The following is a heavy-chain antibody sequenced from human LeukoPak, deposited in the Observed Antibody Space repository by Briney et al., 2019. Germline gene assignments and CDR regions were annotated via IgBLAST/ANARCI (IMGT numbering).Heavy chain of an antibody. J-gene: IGHJ3*02. CDR2: IRYDGSNK. Sequence: PGGSLRLSCAASGFTFSSYGMHWVRQAPGKGLEWVAFIRYDGSNKYYADSVKGRFTISRDNAKNSLYLQMNSLRAEDTAVYYCARDVFSTSLGAFDIWGQGTMVTVSS. CDR1: GFTFSSYG. D-gene: IGHD2-2*01. CDR3: ARDVFSTSLGAFDI. V-gene: IGHV3-30*02.